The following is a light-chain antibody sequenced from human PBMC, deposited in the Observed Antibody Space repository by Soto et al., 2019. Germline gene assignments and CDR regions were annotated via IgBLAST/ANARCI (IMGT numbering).Light chain of an antibody. Sequence: EIVMTQSPATLSVSPGERATLSCRASQSVSSKLAGYQQTSGQAPRLLIYDASTRATDTPARFSASGSGTEFTLTISSLQSEDFAVYYCQQFHRWPLTFGGGTKVEIK. CDR3: QQFHRWPLT. CDR2: DAS. J-gene: IGKJ4*01. CDR1: QSVSSK. V-gene: IGKV3-15*01.